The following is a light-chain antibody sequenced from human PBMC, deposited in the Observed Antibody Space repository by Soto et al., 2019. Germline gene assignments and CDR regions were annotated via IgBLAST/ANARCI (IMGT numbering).Light chain of an antibody. CDR3: QQYASSPYT. CDR1: QSVSSSY. V-gene: IGKV3-20*01. CDR2: GAS. J-gene: IGKJ2*01. Sequence: IVLTQSPGTLSLSPGEIATLSCRASQSVSSSYLAWYQQKPGQAPRLLIYGASSRATGIPDRFSGRESGTDFTLTITTLEPEDSAAYFCQQYASSPYTFGQGTKVDIK.